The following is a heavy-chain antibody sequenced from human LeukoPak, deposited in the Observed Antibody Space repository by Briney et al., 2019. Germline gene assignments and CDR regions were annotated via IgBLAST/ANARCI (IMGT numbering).Heavy chain of an antibody. J-gene: IGHJ3*02. Sequence: SQTLSLTCSVSGGSVNPNYYFANWIRQPAGKELEWIGRIYSSGTIHYNPSLNSRVTMSLDTSKNQFSLKLYSATAADTAVYYCEAYRDPCDHLPPGLNIWGQGTMVTVSS. CDR1: GGSVNPNYYF. CDR2: IYSSGTI. D-gene: IGHD1-26*01. V-gene: IGHV4-61*02. CDR3: EAYRDPCDHLPPGLNI.